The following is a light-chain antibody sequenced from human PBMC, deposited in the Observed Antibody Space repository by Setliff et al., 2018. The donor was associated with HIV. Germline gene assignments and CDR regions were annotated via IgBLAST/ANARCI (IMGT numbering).Light chain of an antibody. J-gene: IGLJ1*01. V-gene: IGLV2-14*01. Sequence: QSVLTQPASVSGSPGQSITISCTGTSSDVGGYNFVSWYRQHPGKAPKLMIYEVSNRPSGVSNRFSGSKSGNTASLTISGLQAEDEADYYCAAWDDNLSEVFGTGTKV. CDR1: SSDVGGYNF. CDR2: EVS. CDR3: AAWDDNLSEV.